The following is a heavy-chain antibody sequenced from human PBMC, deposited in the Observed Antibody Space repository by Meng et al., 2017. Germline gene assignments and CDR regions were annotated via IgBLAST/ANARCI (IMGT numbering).Heavy chain of an antibody. Sequence: GLGFGTLSGPLSLTWPLSGGSISSSNWRSWVRQLPGKGLEWIGEIYHRGSTNYNPSLKSRVTISGDKSKNQFSLKLSSVTAADTAVYYCARVVDATTLFLDYWGQGTLVTVSS. CDR3: ARVVDATTLFLDY. CDR1: GGSISSSNW. D-gene: IGHD2-15*01. J-gene: IGHJ4*02. CDR2: IYHRGST. V-gene: IGHV4-4*02.